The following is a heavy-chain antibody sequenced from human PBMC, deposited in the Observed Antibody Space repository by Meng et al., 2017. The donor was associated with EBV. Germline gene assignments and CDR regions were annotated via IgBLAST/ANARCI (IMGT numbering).Heavy chain of an antibody. V-gene: IGHV1-8*01. D-gene: IGHD3-3*01. Sequence: QAQLVASGAEVKKPGASVKVSCKASGYTFTSYDINWVRQATGQGLEWMGWMNPNSGNTGYAQKFQGRVTMTRNTSISTAYMELSSLRSEDTAVYYCARGVGTIFGVVIKNWFDPWGQGTLVTVSS. CDR3: ARGVGTIFGVVIKNWFDP. CDR1: GYTFTSYD. CDR2: MNPNSGNT. J-gene: IGHJ5*02.